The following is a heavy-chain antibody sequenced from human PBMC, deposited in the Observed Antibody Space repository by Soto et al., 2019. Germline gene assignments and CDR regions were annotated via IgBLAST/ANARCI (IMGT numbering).Heavy chain of an antibody. J-gene: IGHJ4*02. CDR3: EGEGDLATFGVV. CDR2: VYYGGST. Sequence: SETLSLTCTVSGDSIRSYYWTWIRQPPGRGLEWIGHVYYGGSTNYNPSLQSRVTISLDTSKNQFSLRLTSMTAADAAVYSCEGEGDLATFGVVWGQGTRVTVSS. CDR1: GDSIRSYY. V-gene: IGHV4-59*01. D-gene: IGHD3-3*01.